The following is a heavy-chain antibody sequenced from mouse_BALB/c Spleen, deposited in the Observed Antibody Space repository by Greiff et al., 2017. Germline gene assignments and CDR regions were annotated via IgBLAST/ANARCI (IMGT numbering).Heavy chain of an antibody. CDR1: GFSFTSYG. CDR2: IWAGGST. J-gene: IGHJ4*01. V-gene: IGHV2-9*02. D-gene: IGHD2-1*01. CDR3: ARSGGYGNLYYAMDY. Sequence: VMLVESGPGLVAPSQSLSITCTVSGFSFTSYGVHWVRQPPGKGLEWLGVIWAGGSTNYNSALMSRLSISKDNSKSQVFLKMNSLQTDDTAMYYCARSGGYGNLYYAMDYWGQGTSVTVSS.